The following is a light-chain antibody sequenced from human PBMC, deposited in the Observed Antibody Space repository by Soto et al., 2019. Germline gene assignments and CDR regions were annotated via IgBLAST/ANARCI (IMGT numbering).Light chain of an antibody. V-gene: IGKV1-39*01. J-gene: IGKJ4*01. CDR1: QSISTY. CDR2: GAS. CDR3: QQRYSTPLT. Sequence: DIQMTQSPSSMSASVGDRVTITCRAGQSISTYLHWYQQKPGKDPKLLIYGASILQSGFPSRFSGSGSGTDFTLTISSLQTEEFATYYCQQRYSTPLTVGGGTKLDIK.